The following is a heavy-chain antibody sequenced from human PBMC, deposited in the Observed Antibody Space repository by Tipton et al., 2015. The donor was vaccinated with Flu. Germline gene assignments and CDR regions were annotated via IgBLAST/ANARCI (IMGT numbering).Heavy chain of an antibody. D-gene: IGHD3-16*01. CDR3: ARAPHAYTQLDY. J-gene: IGHJ4*02. CDR2: ISSIHSYI. Sequence: SLRLSCVASGFSFGTYSMNWVRLAPGKGLEWVASISSIHSYIQYAPSVEGRFTISRDNAQSSLFLQMSSLRAEDTAVYYCARAPHAYTQLDYWGQGTLVTVSS. CDR1: GFSFGTYS. V-gene: IGHV3-21*01.